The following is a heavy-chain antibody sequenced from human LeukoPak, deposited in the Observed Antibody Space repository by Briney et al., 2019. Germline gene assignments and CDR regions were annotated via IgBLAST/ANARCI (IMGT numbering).Heavy chain of an antibody. J-gene: IGHJ4*02. CDR2: ISGDGGST. CDR3: AKDITDY. CDR1: GGSISNYY. V-gene: IGHV3-43*02. Sequence: ETLSLTCTVSGGSISNYYWSWLRQPPGKGLEWVSLISGDGGSTYYADSVKGRFTISRDNSKNSLYLQMNSLRTEDTALYYCAKDITDYWGQGTLVTVSS.